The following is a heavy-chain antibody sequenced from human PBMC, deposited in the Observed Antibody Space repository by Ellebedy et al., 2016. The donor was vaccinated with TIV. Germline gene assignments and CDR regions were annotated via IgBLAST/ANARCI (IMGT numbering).Heavy chain of an antibody. D-gene: IGHD2-21*01. CDR1: GFTFNSYW. Sequence: GESLKISCAASGFTFNSYWMHWVRQAPGKGLVWVSRIRTDGRGTSYEDSVKGRFTISRDNAKNTLYLQMNSLRAEDTAVYYCARDGGAPGRDWYFDLWGRGTLVTVSS. J-gene: IGHJ2*01. CDR3: ARDGGAPGRDWYFDL. CDR2: IRTDGRGT. V-gene: IGHV3-74*01.